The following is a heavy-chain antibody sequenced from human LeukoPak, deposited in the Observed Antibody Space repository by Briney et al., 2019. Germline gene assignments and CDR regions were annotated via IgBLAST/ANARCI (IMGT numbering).Heavy chain of an antibody. D-gene: IGHD3-16*01. CDR3: TAGDFFPGY. J-gene: IGHJ4*02. CDR2: IYTGDVT. Sequence: GWSLTLSCVASTFIVSSDYVGWVRQAPGKGLECVSAIYTGDVTFYTDSVKGRFTISRDDSKITLYLQMNSLRVEDTAVYYCTAGDFFPGYWGRGTLVTVSS. V-gene: IGHV3-66*01. CDR1: TFIVSSDY.